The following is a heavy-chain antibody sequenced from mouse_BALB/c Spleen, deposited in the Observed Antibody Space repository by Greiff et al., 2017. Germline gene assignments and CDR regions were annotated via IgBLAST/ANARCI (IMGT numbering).Heavy chain of an antibody. V-gene: IGHV5-12-2*01. D-gene: IGHD3-1*01. CDR2: ISNGGGST. CDR1: GFTFSSYT. J-gene: IGHJ2*01. CDR3: ARHSPRNYFDY. Sequence: EVNVVESGGGLVQPGGSLKLSCAASGFTFSSYTMSWVRQTPEKRLEWVAYISNGGGSTYYPDTVKGRFTISRDNAKNTLYLQMSSLKSEDTAMYYCARHSPRNYFDYWGQGTTLTVSS.